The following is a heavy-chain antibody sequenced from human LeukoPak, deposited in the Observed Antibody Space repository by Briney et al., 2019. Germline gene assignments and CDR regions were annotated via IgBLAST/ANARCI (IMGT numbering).Heavy chain of an antibody. D-gene: IGHD3/OR15-3a*01. CDR3: AKTQAGLVSDY. J-gene: IGHJ4*02. Sequence: GGSLRLSCAASGFTFSSYGMSWVRQAPGKGLEWVSAISGSGGSTYYADSVKGRLTISRDNSKNTLYLQMNSLRAEDTAVYYCAKTQAGLVSDYWGQGTLVTVSS. CDR1: GFTFSSYG. CDR2: ISGSGGST. V-gene: IGHV3-23*01.